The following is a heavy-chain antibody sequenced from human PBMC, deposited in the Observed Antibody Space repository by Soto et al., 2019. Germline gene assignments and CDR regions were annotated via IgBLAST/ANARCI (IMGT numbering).Heavy chain of an antibody. CDR2: IIPMFGTP. CDR1: GDAFTNYI. V-gene: IGHV1-69*01. Sequence: QVQLVQSGAEVKKPGSSVKVSCKASGDAFTNYIFDWVRQGPGQGLEWMGGIIPMFGTPKYAQTFQDRVTISADVSTGTAYLELTSLRFDDTAVYYCARGRDQPPVGLYFDSWGEGTRVTVSS. CDR3: ARGRDQPPVGLYFDS. D-gene: IGHD1-26*01. J-gene: IGHJ4*02.